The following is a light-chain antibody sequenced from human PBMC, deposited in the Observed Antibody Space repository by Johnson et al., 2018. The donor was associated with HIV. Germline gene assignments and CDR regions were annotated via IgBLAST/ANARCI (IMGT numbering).Light chain of an antibody. J-gene: IGLJ1*01. CDR1: SSNIGNNY. CDR3: GTWDSSLSAGV. Sequence: QSALTQPPSVYAAPGQKVTISCSGSSSNIGNNYVSWYQQLPGTAPKLLIYENNKRPSGIPDRFSGSKSGTSATLGITGLQTGDEADYYCGTWDSSLSAGVVGTGTKVTV. CDR2: ENN. V-gene: IGLV1-51*02.